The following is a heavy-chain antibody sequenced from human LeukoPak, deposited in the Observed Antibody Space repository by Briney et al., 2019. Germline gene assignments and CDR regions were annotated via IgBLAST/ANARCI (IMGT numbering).Heavy chain of an antibody. V-gene: IGHV3-64*01. CDR1: GFTFSSYA. D-gene: IGHD2-15*01. J-gene: IGHJ4*02. CDR3: ARHRGGRAVVVAATRRAFDY. CDR2: INSNGGST. Sequence: GGSLRLSCVASGFTFSSYAMHWVRQTPGKGLEYVSGINSNGGSTHYANSVKGRFTISRDNSKHTLYLQMGSLRTEDMAVYYCARHRGGRAVVVAATRRAFDYWGQGTLVTVSS.